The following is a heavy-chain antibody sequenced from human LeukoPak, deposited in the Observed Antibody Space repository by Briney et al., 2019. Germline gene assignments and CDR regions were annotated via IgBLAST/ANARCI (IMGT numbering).Heavy chain of an antibody. CDR1: GGSISSYY. V-gene: IGHV4-59*12. CDR2: IYYSEST. D-gene: IGHD2-15*01. J-gene: IGHJ4*02. Sequence: PSETLSLTCTVSGGSISSYYWSWIRQPPGKGLEWSGYIYYSESTNYNPSLKSRVTISVDTSKKQFSLKLSSVTAADTAVYYCARGRRVVAATPVDYWGQGTLVTVSS. CDR3: ARGRRVVAATPVDY.